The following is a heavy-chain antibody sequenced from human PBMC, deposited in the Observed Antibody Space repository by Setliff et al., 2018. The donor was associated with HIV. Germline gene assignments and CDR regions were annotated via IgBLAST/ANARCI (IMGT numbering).Heavy chain of an antibody. CDR3: ARHLRETYYYGSGSPGVAFDI. D-gene: IGHD3-10*01. Sequence: GESLKISCKGSGTSFTTYWIGWVRQMPGKGLEWMGIIYPDDSDIRYNTSFQGQVTISADKSINTAYLQWSSLRASDTAMYYCARHLRETYYYGSGSPGVAFDIWGQGTMVTVSS. CDR2: IYPDDSDI. J-gene: IGHJ3*02. CDR1: GTSFTTYW. V-gene: IGHV5-51*01.